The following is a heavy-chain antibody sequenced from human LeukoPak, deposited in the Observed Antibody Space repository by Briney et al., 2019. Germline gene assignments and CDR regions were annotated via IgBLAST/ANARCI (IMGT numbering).Heavy chain of an antibody. Sequence: GGSLRLSCAASGFTFSDYGMHWVRQAPGKGLEWVAVISYDRSHIYYADSVKGRFTISRDNPKNVLFLQMNNLRVEDTAVYFCAKLGTYWYFDVWGRGTLVTVSS. D-gene: IGHD3-16*01. CDR2: ISYDRSHI. J-gene: IGHJ2*01. V-gene: IGHV3-30*18. CDR1: GFTFSDYG. CDR3: AKLGTYWYFDV.